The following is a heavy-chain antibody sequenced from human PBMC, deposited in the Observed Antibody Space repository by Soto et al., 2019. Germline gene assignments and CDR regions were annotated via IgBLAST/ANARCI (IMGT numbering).Heavy chain of an antibody. CDR3: ARAVRSGSYPYSYYGMDV. V-gene: IGHV3-74*01. CDR1: GFTFSNFW. J-gene: IGHJ6*02. Sequence: EVQLVESGGGLLQPGGSLRLSCAASGFTFSNFWMHWVGQAPGKGLVWVSRINSDGSSTSYADSVKGRFTISRDNAKNTLYLQMNSLRAEDTAVYYCARAVRSGSYPYSYYGMDVWGQGTTVTVSS. D-gene: IGHD3-10*01. CDR2: INSDGSST.